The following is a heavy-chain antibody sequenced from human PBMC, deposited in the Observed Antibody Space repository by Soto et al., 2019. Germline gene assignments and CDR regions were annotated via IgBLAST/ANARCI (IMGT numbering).Heavy chain of an antibody. CDR2: INGGGSA. CDR3: ARGLFSGTSNSGGWYFFDY. CDR1: GGSFSGYS. J-gene: IGHJ4*02. D-gene: IGHD3-10*01. Sequence: QVQLQQWGAGLLKPSETLSLTCAVHGGSFSGYSWTWIRHSPGKGLEWIRQINGGGSANYHPSLKSAVTISVGTSNNEFFLDLSSVTAADTAVYYCARGLFSGTSNSGGWYFFDYWGQGTLVTVSS. V-gene: IGHV4-34*01.